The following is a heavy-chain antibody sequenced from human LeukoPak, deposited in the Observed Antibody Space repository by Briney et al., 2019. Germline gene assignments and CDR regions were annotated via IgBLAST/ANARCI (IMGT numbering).Heavy chain of an antibody. CDR3: ARVWFGDNWFDP. J-gene: IGHJ5*02. Sequence: GASVKVSCKASGYTFTSYGISWVRQAPGQGLEWMGWISAYNGNTNYAQKLQGRVTMATDTSTSTAYMELSSLRSEDTAVYYCARVWFGDNWFDPWGQGALVTVSS. D-gene: IGHD3-10*01. CDR2: ISAYNGNT. CDR1: GYTFTSYG. V-gene: IGHV1-18*01.